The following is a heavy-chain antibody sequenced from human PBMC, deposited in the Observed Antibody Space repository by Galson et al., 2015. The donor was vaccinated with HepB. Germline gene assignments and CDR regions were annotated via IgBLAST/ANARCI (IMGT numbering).Heavy chain of an antibody. J-gene: IGHJ2*01. CDR3: ATVLPAGHYWYPHL. Sequence: SLRLSCAASGFSVSDSYMTWVRQAPGKGLDWVSIIYKAGNTFHAQFVKGRFTISRDNSKNSLDLQMSNVRAEDTAVYYCATVLPAGHYWYPHLWGRGTLVSVSS. CDR1: GFSVSDSY. CDR2: IYKAGNT. V-gene: IGHV3-53*01.